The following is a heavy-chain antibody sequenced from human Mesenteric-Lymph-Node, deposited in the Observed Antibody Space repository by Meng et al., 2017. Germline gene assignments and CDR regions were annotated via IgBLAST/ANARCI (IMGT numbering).Heavy chain of an antibody. V-gene: IGHV3-21*01. Sequence: GESLKISCAASGFTFTSSFMNWVRQAPGKGLEWVSSISPSGNYIYYGDSVKGRFTVSRDNAKNSLYLQMNSLRAEDTAVYYCARVAYYDYIWGSHRPGGSEDHWGQGILVTSPQ. CDR1: GFTFTSSF. CDR3: ARVAYYDYIWGSHRPGGSEDH. CDR2: ISPSGNYI. J-gene: IGHJ4*02. D-gene: IGHD3-16*02.